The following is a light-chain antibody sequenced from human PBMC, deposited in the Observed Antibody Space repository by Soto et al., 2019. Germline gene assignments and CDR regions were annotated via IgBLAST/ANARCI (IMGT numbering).Light chain of an antibody. CDR3: HKYAVTPWT. CDR2: WAS. J-gene: IGKJ1*01. V-gene: IGKV4-1*01. Sequence: DIVMTQSPDSLAVSLGERATINCKSSQSVLYSPNNKYYLGWYQQKPGQPPELLIYWASIRESGVPDRFRGSDSGTDFTLTVSGLQAEDAAVNYCHKYAVTPWTFGQGTKVEVK. CDR1: QSVLYSPNNKYY.